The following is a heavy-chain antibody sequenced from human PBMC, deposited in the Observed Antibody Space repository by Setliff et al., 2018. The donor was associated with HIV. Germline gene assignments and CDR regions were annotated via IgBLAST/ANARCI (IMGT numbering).Heavy chain of an antibody. Sequence: SETLSLTCSVSGGSISDNKYYWSWIRQPPGKGLEWTGSIYHTGKTYYNSALKNRLTISVDTSKNQFSLELSSVTAADTAVYYCASANWNYLGYWFDPWGQGTLVTVSS. V-gene: IGHV4-39*01. D-gene: IGHD1-7*01. CDR2: IYHTGKT. J-gene: IGHJ5*02. CDR1: GGSISDNKYY. CDR3: ASANWNYLGYWFDP.